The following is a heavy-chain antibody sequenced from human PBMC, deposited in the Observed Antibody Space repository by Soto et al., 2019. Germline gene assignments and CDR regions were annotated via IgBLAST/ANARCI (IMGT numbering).Heavy chain of an antibody. Sequence: PGGSLRLSCAASGFTFGNAWINWVRQAPGKGLEWVGRVKSKNDGGTTDFAAPVKGRFAISRDDSKNMVYLEMNSLQTEDTAIYYCTTDSYITSIIVRFDYWGHGTLVTVS. CDR1: GFTFGNAW. V-gene: IGHV3-15*07. D-gene: IGHD3-22*01. J-gene: IGHJ4*01. CDR2: VKSKNDGGTT. CDR3: TTDSYITSIIVRFDY.